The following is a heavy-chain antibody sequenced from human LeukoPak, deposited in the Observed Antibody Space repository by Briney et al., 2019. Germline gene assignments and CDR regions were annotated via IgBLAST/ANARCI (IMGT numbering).Heavy chain of an antibody. J-gene: IGHJ4*02. CDR2: ISGSGGST. V-gene: IGHV3-23*01. CDR3: AKDSEYYDSSGYSRNFDY. Sequence: GGSLRLSCAATGFTFSSYATSWVRQAPGKGLEWVSAISGSGGSTYYADSVKGRFTISRDNSKNTLYLQMNSLRAEDTAVYYCAKDSEYYDSSGYSRNFDYWGQGTLVTVSS. CDR1: GFTFSSYA. D-gene: IGHD3-22*01.